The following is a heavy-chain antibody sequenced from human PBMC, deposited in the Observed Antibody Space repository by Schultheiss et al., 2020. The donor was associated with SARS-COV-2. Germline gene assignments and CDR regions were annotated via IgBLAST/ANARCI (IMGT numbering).Heavy chain of an antibody. Sequence: SETLSLTCAVSGGSISSSNWWSWVRQPPGKGLEWIGEVYYTGRTNYNASFVSRATMSIDTSENRFSLSLRSVTAADTAIYYCARARHNIIWSFDSWGQGTLVTVSS. CDR1: GGSISSSNW. J-gene: IGHJ4*02. D-gene: IGHD1-1*01. CDR3: ARARHNIIWSFDS. V-gene: IGHV4-4*02. CDR2: VYYTGRT.